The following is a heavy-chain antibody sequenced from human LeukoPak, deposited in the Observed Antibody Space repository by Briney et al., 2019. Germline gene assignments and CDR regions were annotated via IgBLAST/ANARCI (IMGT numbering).Heavy chain of an antibody. J-gene: IGHJ4*02. Sequence: GGSLRLSCDASGFTFRSFSFNWVRQTPGKGLEWVAYISTGLTPIYYADSVKGRFTISRDNAKNSLFLHMNSLRVEDSAVYYCAREGPYGDFVFWGQGTPVTVSS. V-gene: IGHV3-48*04. CDR2: ISTGLTPI. D-gene: IGHD4-17*01. CDR3: AREGPYGDFVF. CDR1: GFTFRSFS.